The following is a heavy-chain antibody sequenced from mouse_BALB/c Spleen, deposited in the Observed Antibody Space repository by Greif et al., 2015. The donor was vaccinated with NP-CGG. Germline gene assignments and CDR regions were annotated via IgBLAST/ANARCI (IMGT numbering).Heavy chain of an antibody. CDR2: IDPANGNT. V-gene: IGHV14-3*02. CDR1: GFNIKDTY. CDR3: ASYYDYDVGFAY. J-gene: IGHJ3*01. Sequence: EVQLVESGAELVKPGASVKLSCTASGFNIKDTYMHWVKQRPEQGLEWIGRIDPANGNTKYDPKFQGKATITADTSSNTAYLQLSSLTSEDTAVYYCASYYDYDVGFAYWGQGTLVTVSA. D-gene: IGHD2-4*01.